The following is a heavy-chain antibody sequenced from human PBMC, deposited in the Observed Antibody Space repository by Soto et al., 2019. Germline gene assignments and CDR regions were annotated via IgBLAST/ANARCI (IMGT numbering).Heavy chain of an antibody. J-gene: IGHJ5*02. Sequence: PGGSLRLSCAASGFTFSSYAMSWVRQAPGKGLEWVSAISGSGGSTYYADSVKGRFTISRDNSKNTLYLQMNSLRAEDTAVYYCAKDKGPYSSSWYVNWFDPWGQGTLVTVSS. CDR2: ISGSGGST. V-gene: IGHV3-23*01. CDR3: AKDKGPYSSSWYVNWFDP. CDR1: GFTFSSYA. D-gene: IGHD6-13*01.